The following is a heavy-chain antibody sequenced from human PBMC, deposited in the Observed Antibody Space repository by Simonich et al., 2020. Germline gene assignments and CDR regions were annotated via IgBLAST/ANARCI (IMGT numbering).Heavy chain of an antibody. CDR1: GYTFTGYY. D-gene: IGHD1-26*01. Sequence: QVQLVQSGAEVKKPGASVKVSCKASGYTFTGYYMHCVRQAPGQGLEWMGWINPNSGGTNYAQKFQGRVTMTRDTSISTAYMELSRLRSDDTAVYYCARVPPTSGSYYYYYYYMDVWGKGTTVTVSS. CDR3: ARVPPTSGSYYYYYYYMDV. J-gene: IGHJ6*03. CDR2: INPNSGGT. V-gene: IGHV1-2*02.